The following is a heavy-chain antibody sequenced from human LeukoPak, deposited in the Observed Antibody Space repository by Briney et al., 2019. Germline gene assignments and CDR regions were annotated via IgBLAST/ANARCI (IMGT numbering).Heavy chain of an antibody. CDR2: ISGSGGST. D-gene: IGHD3-3*01. J-gene: IGHJ6*02. V-gene: IGHV3-23*01. Sequence: PGGSLRLSCAASGFTFSSYAMSWVRRAPGKGLEWVSAISGSGGSTYYADSVKGRFTISRDNSKNTLYLQMNSLRAEDTAVYYCAKEAGSGYYAYYYYGMDVWGQGTTVTVSS. CDR3: AKEAGSGYYAYYYYGMDV. CDR1: GFTFSSYA.